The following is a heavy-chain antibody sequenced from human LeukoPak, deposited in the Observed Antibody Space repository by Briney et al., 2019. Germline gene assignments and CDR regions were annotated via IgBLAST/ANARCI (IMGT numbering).Heavy chain of an antibody. Sequence: ASVKVSCKASGYTFTGYYMHWVRQAPGQGLEWMGWINPNSGGTNYAQKFQGRVTMTRDTSISTAYMELSRLRSDDTAVYYCARASGWYSHDAFDVWGQGTMVTVSS. CDR1: GYTFTGYY. D-gene: IGHD6-19*01. J-gene: IGHJ3*01. CDR2: INPNSGGT. V-gene: IGHV1-2*02. CDR3: ARASGWYSHDAFDV.